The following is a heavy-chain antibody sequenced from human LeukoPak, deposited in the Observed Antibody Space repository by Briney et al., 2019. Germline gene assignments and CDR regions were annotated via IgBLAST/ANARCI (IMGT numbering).Heavy chain of an antibody. CDR2: ISWNSGSI. Sequence: GRSLRLSCAASGFTFDGYAMHWVRQAPGKGLEWVSGISWNSGSIGYADSVKGRFTISRDNAKNSLYLQMNSLRAEDTALYYCAKGNVVVVAATAFDIWGQGTMVTVSS. CDR3: AKGNVVVVAATAFDI. CDR1: GFTFDGYA. D-gene: IGHD2-15*01. V-gene: IGHV3-9*01. J-gene: IGHJ3*02.